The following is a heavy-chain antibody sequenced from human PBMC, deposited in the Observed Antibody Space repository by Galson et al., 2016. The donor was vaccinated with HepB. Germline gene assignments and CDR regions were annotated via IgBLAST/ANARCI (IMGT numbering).Heavy chain of an antibody. V-gene: IGHV3-11*01. J-gene: IGHJ4*02. CDR3: ARHNLVLNDYFDY. CDR2: VTKSSSAM. CDR1: GFAFSDYF. Sequence: SLRLSCAASGFAFSDYFVSWIRQAPGKGLEWVAYVTKSSSAMYYADSVKGRFTVSRDNAKNSRYLQMNRLRAEDAAVHYCARHNLVLNDYFDYWGQGTRVTVSS. D-gene: IGHD1-20*01.